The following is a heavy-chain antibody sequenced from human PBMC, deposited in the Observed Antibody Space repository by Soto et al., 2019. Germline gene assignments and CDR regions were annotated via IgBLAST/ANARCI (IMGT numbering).Heavy chain of an antibody. V-gene: IGHV4-59*01. D-gene: IGHD3-10*01. J-gene: IGHJ6*02. Sequence: QVQLQESGPGLVKPSETLSLTCTVSGDSISTYYWSWIRQPPGKGLEWIGYLYDSGSTHYNPSLKSPVTISVDTSQNQFSLKLTSVTAADTAVYYCARENYYGSGTYFRLDVWGQGTRVTVSS. CDR1: GDSISTYY. CDR3: ARENYYGSGTYFRLDV. CDR2: LYDSGST.